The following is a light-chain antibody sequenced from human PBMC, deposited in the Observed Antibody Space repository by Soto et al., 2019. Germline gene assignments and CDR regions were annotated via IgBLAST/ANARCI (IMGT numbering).Light chain of an antibody. Sequence: EIVPTQSPGTLSVSPGERATLSCRASQSVSSKLAWYQQKPGHAPRLLFYGASTGATGIPARFSGSGSETEFTLSISSLQSEDFAVYYCQQYNNWPGTFGQGTKVEIK. CDR3: QQYNNWPGT. J-gene: IGKJ1*01. CDR1: QSVSSK. CDR2: GAS. V-gene: IGKV3-15*01.